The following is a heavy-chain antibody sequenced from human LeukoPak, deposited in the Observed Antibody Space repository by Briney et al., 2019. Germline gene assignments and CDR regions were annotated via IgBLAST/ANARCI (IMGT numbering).Heavy chain of an antibody. CDR1: GYSFTSYW. Sequence: GESLKISCKGSGYSFTSYWIGWVRQMPGKGLEWMGIIYPGDSETRYSPSFQGQVTISVDKSISTAYLQWSSLKASDTAMYYCARESINWNFEAFDLWGQGTMVTVSS. D-gene: IGHD1-7*01. V-gene: IGHV5-51*01. J-gene: IGHJ3*01. CDR3: ARESINWNFEAFDL. CDR2: IYPGDSET.